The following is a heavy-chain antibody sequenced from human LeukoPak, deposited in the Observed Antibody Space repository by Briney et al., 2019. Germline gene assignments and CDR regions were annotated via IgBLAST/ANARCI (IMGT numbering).Heavy chain of an antibody. Sequence: GGSLRLSCAASGFTFDDYAMHWVRQAPGKGLEWVSGINWNSGNIGYADSVKGRFTISRDNAKNSLYLQMNSLRAEDTALYFCAKGGYSSGWSISGDAFDIWGQGTMVTVSS. CDR2: INWNSGNI. D-gene: IGHD6-19*01. CDR1: GFTFDDYA. J-gene: IGHJ3*02. CDR3: AKGGYSSGWSISGDAFDI. V-gene: IGHV3-9*01.